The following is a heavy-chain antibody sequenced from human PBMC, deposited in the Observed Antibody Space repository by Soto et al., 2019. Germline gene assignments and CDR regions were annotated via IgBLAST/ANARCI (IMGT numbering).Heavy chain of an antibody. V-gene: IGHV1-3*01. Sequence: ASVKVSCKASGYTFTSYAMHWVRQAPGQRLEWMGWINAGNGNTKYSQKFQGRVTITRDTSASTAYMELSSLRSEDTAVYYCARPYDFWSGYYLHYWGQGTLVTSPQ. CDR3: ARPYDFWSGYYLHY. J-gene: IGHJ4*02. D-gene: IGHD3-3*01. CDR2: INAGNGNT. CDR1: GYTFTSYA.